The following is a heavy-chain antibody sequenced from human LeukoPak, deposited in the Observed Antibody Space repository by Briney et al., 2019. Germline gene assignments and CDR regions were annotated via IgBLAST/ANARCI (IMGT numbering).Heavy chain of an antibody. D-gene: IGHD3-3*01. CDR3: ARVYDFWSGYYTSDY. CDR1: GYTFTSYG. V-gene: IGHV1-18*01. CDR2: ISAYNGNT. J-gene: IGHJ4*02. Sequence: ASVKVSCKASGYTFTSYGISWVRQAPGQGLEWMGWISAYNGNTNYAQKLQGRVTMTTDTSTSTAYMELRSLRSDDTAAYYCARVYDFWSGYYTSDYWGQGTLVTVSS.